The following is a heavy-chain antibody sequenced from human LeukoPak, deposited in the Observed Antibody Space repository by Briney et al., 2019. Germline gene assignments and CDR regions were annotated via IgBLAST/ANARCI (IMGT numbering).Heavy chain of an antibody. D-gene: IGHD2-15*01. CDR1: GYTFTGYY. J-gene: IGHJ5*02. Sequence: ASVKVSCKASGYTFTGYYMHWVRQAPGQGLEWMGRINPNSGGTNYAQKFQGRVTMTRDTSISTAYMELSRLRSDDTAVYYCARVGMRGYCGGGSCYGNNWFDPWGQGTLVTVSS. CDR2: INPNSGGT. CDR3: ARVGMRGYCGGGSCYGNNWFDP. V-gene: IGHV1-2*02.